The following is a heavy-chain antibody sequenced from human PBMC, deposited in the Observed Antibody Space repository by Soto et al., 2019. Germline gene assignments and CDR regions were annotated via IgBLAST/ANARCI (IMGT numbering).Heavy chain of an antibody. CDR1: GGTFSTHA. Sequence: SVKVSCKASGGTFSTHAIIWVRQAPGHGLEWMGGIIPISGTTYYTQKFQGRVTITADEPTSTAFMELSSLKSDDTAVFYCARGYCSGGKCYSGMDVWGQGTMVTVSS. V-gene: IGHV1-69*13. CDR3: ARGYCSGGKCYSGMDV. J-gene: IGHJ6*02. CDR2: IIPISGTT. D-gene: IGHD2-15*01.